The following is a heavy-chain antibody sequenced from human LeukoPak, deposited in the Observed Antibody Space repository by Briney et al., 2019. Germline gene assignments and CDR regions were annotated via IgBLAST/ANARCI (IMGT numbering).Heavy chain of an antibody. J-gene: IGHJ4*02. CDR1: GGSFSGYY. V-gene: IGHV4-34*01. CDR2: INHSGST. Sequence: SETLSLTCAVYGGSFSGYYRSWIRQPPGKGLEWIGEINHSGSTNYNPSLKSRVTISVDTSKNQFPLKLSSVTAADTAVYYCARGLAQNYWGQGTLVTVSS. CDR3: ARGLAQNY.